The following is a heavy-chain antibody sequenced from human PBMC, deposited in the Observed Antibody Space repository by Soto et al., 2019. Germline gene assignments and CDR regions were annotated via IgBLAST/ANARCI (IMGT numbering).Heavy chain of an antibody. Sequence: LGLSCAASGFTFSSYAMHWVRQAPGKGLEWVAVISYDGSNKYYADSVKGRFTISRDNSKNTLYPQMNSLRAEDTAVYYCARTWFATVVTKEVPYYYGMDVWGQGTTVTVS. CDR2: ISYDGSNK. J-gene: IGHJ6*02. CDR1: GFTFSSYA. CDR3: ARTWFATVVTKEVPYYYGMDV. V-gene: IGHV3-30-3*01. D-gene: IGHD4-17*01.